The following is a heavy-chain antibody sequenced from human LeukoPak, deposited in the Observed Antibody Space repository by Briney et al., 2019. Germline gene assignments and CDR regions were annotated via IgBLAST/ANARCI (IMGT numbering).Heavy chain of an antibody. J-gene: IGHJ5*02. CDR3: ARVRYCSGGSCQNHSFDP. CDR2: IYYSGNT. CDR1: GGSISSGGYY. D-gene: IGHD2-15*01. Sequence: PSETLSLTCTVSGGSISSGGYYWSWIRQHPGKGLEWIGYIYYSGNTYYNPSLKSRVIISVDTSKNQFSLKLSSVTAADTAMYYCARVRYCSGGSCQNHSFDPWGQGTLVTVSS. V-gene: IGHV4-31*03.